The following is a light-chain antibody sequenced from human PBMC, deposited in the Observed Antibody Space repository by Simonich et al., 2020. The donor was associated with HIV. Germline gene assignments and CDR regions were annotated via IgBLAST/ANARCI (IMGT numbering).Light chain of an antibody. CDR2: DAS. J-gene: IGKJ5*01. CDR1: QSVISY. CDR3: QQRSNWPIT. V-gene: IGKV3-11*01. Sequence: EIVLTQSPATLSLSPGERATLSCRASQSVISYLDWYQQKPGQAPRLSIYDASNRATGIPARFSGSGSGTDFTLTISSLEPEDFAVYYCQQRSNWPITFGQGTRLEIK.